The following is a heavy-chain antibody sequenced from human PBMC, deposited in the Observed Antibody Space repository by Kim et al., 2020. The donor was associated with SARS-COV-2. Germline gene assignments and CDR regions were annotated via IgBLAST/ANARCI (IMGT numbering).Heavy chain of an antibody. CDR2: ISWNSGSI. J-gene: IGHJ4*02. Sequence: GGSLRLSCAASGFTFDDYAMHWVRQAPGKGLEWVSGISWNSGSIGYADSVKGRFTISRDNAKNSLYLQMNSLRAEDTALYYCAKGASSGIAVAGTTKDYWGQGTLVTVSS. V-gene: IGHV3-9*01. CDR1: GFTFDDYA. D-gene: IGHD6-19*01. CDR3: AKGASSGIAVAGTTKDY.